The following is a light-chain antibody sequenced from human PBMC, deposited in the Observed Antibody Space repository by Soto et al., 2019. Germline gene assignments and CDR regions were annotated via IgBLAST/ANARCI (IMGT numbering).Light chain of an antibody. CDR2: GAS. J-gene: IGKJ5*01. Sequence: ETVLTQSPGTLSLSPGERATLSCRATQSVNNAYLAWYQQRPGLAPRLLICGASGRATGIPDRVSGSGSVTDFTLTISRLEPEDFAIYYCQHRSDWPITFGQGTRLRL. CDR3: QHRSDWPIT. V-gene: IGKV3D-20*02. CDR1: QSVNNAY.